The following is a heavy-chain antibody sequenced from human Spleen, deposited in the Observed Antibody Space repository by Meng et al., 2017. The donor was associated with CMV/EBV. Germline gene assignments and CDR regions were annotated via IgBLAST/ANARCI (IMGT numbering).Heavy chain of an antibody. Sequence: QITLKEYGSTLVNQTPTLTLTSTFSGFSLSTSGVGVGWFRQPPGKTLEWLALIYWDDDNRYSPSLKSRLTITKDTSKTQVVLTMATMDPVDTATYYCAHRDYHKSDGYYSWGQGTLVTVSS. CDR1: GFSLSTSGVG. D-gene: IGHD3-22*01. V-gene: IGHV2-5*02. J-gene: IGHJ4*02. CDR2: IYWDDDN. CDR3: AHRDYHKSDGYYS.